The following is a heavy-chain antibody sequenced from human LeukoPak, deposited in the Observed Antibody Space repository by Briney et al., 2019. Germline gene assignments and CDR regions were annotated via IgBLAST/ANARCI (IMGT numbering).Heavy chain of an antibody. V-gene: IGHV3-74*01. D-gene: IGHD2-21*02. CDR1: GFTFSNFW. CDR2: IDTDGSGT. Sequence: GMSLKLSCAASGFTFSNFWMHWVRQAPGEGLMWVSRIDTDGSGTNYADSVKGRFTISRDNAKNTLYLQMNSLRADDTAVYYCARDSAYCGGDCYLFDPWGQRTLVTVSS. CDR3: ARDSAYCGGDCYLFDP. J-gene: IGHJ5*02.